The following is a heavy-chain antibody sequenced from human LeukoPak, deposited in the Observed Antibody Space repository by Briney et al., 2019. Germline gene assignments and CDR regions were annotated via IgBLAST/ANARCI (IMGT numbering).Heavy chain of an antibody. D-gene: IGHD5-18*01. J-gene: IGHJ4*02. Sequence: GGSLRLSRAASGFTFSSYAMSWVRQAPGKGLEWVSAISGSGGSTYYADSVKGRLTISRDNSKNTLCLQMNSLRAEDTAVYYCASNLPIQLWLRTFDYWGQGTLVTVSS. V-gene: IGHV3-23*01. CDR2: ISGSGGST. CDR3: ASNLPIQLWLRTFDY. CDR1: GFTFSSYA.